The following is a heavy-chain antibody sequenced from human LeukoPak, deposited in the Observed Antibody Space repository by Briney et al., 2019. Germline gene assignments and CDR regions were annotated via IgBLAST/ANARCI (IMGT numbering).Heavy chain of an antibody. CDR2: IYHGGIT. CDR3: AGLQGHSYYYMDV. Sequence: SETLSLTCAVYGGSFSRYYWSWIRQPPGRGLEWIGDIYHGGITNCNPSLKSRVTISVDTSKNQFSLTLRSVTAADTAVYYCAGLQGHSYYYMDVWGRGTTVTVSS. CDR1: GGSFSRYY. V-gene: IGHV4-34*01. J-gene: IGHJ6*03.